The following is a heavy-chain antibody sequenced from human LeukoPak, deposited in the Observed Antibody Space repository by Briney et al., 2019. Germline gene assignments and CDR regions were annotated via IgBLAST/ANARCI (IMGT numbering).Heavy chain of an antibody. D-gene: IGHD5-12*01. Sequence: ASVKVSCKASGYTFTSYDINWVRQATGQGLEWMGWMNPNSGSTGYAQKFKGRVTITRNTSISTAYMELSGLRSEDTAVYYRARGRSTGYPYYFEYWGQGTLVTVSS. CDR1: GYTFTSYD. CDR2: MNPNSGST. CDR3: ARGRSTGYPYYFEY. J-gene: IGHJ4*02. V-gene: IGHV1-8*03.